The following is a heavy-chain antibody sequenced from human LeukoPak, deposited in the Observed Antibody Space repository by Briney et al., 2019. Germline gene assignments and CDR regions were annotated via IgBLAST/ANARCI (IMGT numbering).Heavy chain of an antibody. CDR1: GYTFTGYY. V-gene: IGHV1-2*02. CDR3: AREEANTRIHFDY. J-gene: IGHJ4*02. D-gene: IGHD3-22*01. CDR2: INPNSGYT. Sequence: SVKVSRKASGYTFTGYYIHWVRQAPGQGLEWMGYINPNSGYTNYAQKFQDRVTVTRDTSISTAYMELSRLRSDDTAVYYCAREEANTRIHFDYWGQGTLVTVSS.